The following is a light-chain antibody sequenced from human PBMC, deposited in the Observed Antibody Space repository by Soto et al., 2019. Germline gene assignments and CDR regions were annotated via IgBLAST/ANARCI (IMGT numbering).Light chain of an antibody. CDR3: QQIYSIPYP. CDR2: AAS. V-gene: IGKV1-39*01. CDR1: QSVNTH. J-gene: IGKJ2*01. Sequence: DIQMTQSPSSLSASVGDRVTITCRASQSVNTHLNWYQQKPGRAPKLLIYAASSLQSGVPSRFSGRGSGTDFPLTISSLQPEDFATFYCQQIYSIPYPLGQGTKLEIK.